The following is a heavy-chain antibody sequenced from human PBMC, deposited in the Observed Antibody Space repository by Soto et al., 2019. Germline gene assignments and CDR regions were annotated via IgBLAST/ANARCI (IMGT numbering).Heavy chain of an antibody. CDR3: VKNYGAV. Sequence: EDQLVESGGGLVQPGGSLRLSCAVSGFSVTSNHMTWVRQAPGKGLEWVSILYSGGATDYADSVKGRLTISRDNSKNTLHLQMNSLRGEDTAIYYSVKNYGAVWGQGTTVTVSS. J-gene: IGHJ6*02. CDR1: GFSVTSNH. CDR2: LYSGGAT. D-gene: IGHD3-16*01. V-gene: IGHV3-66*01.